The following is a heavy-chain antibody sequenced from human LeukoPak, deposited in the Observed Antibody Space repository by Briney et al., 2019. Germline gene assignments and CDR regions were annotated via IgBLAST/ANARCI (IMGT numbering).Heavy chain of an antibody. CDR1: GGSISSNNYY. J-gene: IGHJ4*02. CDR3: VNSSPGGGWLVSGNFDY. CDR2: IYYSGST. D-gene: IGHD6-19*01. Sequence: PSETLSLTCTVSGGSISSNNYYWGWIRQPPGKGLEWIGSIYYSGSTYYNPSLKSRVTISVDTSKNQFSPKLSSVTAADTAVYYCVNSSPGGGWLVSGNFDYWGQGTLVTVSS. V-gene: IGHV4-39*01.